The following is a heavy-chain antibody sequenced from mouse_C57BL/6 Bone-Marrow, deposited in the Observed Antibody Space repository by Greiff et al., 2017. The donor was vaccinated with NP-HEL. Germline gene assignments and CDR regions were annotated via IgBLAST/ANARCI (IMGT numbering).Heavy chain of an antibody. J-gene: IGHJ1*03. V-gene: IGHV5-4*01. CDR2: ISDGGSYT. Sequence: EVHLVESGGGLVKPGGSLKLSCAASGFTFSSYAMSWVRQTPEKRLEWVATISDGGSYTYYPDNVKGRFTISRDNAKNNLYLQMSHLKSEDTAMYYCARDPLYGNYVWGTGTTVTVSS. CDR3: ARDPLYGNYV. CDR1: GFTFSSYA. D-gene: IGHD2-1*01.